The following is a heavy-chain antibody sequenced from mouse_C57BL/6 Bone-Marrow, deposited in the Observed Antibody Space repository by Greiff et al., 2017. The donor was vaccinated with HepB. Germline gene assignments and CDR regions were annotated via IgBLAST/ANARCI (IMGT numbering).Heavy chain of an antibody. V-gene: IGHV1-69*01. J-gene: IGHJ2*01. CDR3: ARTSITTVVANGDFDY. CDR2: IDPSDSYT. Sequence: QVQLQQPGAELVMPGASVKLSCKASGYTFTSYWMHWVKQRPGQGLEWIGEIDPSDSYTNYNQKFKGKSTLTVDKSSSTAYMQLRSLTSEDSAVYYCARTSITTVVANGDFDYWGQGTTLTVSS. CDR1: GYTFTSYW. D-gene: IGHD1-1*01.